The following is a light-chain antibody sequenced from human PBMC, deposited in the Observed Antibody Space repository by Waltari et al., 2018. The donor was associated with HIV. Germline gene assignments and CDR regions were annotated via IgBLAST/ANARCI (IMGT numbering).Light chain of an antibody. CDR2: DSS. V-gene: IGLV7-46*01. Sequence: QAVVTQEPSLTVSPGGTVTLTCGSSTGAVTSGHYPYWFQQKPGQAPRTLIYDSSNKPSWTPARFSGSVLGGKAALTLSGAQPEDEAEYYCLLFCSGARAVFGGGTKLTVL. J-gene: IGLJ2*01. CDR3: LLFCSGARAV. CDR1: TGAVTSGHY.